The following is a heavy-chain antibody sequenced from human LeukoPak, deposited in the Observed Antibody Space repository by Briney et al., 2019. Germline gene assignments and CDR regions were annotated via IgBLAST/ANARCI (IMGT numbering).Heavy chain of an antibody. V-gene: IGHV3-7*05. CDR1: GFTFSNYW. D-gene: IGHD1-26*01. CDR3: ARDSGSYFDY. CDR2: IKQDGSDK. Sequence: GGSLRLSCAASGFTFSNYWMDWVRQAPGKGLEWVAMIKQDGSDKYYVDSVKGRFTVSKDNAENSLYLQMNSLRAEDTAVYYCARDSGSYFDYWGQGTLVTVSS. J-gene: IGHJ4*02.